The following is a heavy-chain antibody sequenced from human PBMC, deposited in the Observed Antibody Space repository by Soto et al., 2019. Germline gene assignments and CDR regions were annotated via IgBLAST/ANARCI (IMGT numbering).Heavy chain of an antibody. CDR3: TTEGGPYYDFWSGYYDY. Sequence: SLRLSCAASGFTFINAWMNWVRQAPGKGLEWVGRIKSKTDGGTTDYAAPVKGRFTISRDDSKNTLYLQMNSLKTEDTAVYYCTTEGGPYYDFWSGYYDYWGQGTLVTVSS. CDR2: IKSKTDGGTT. CDR1: GFTFINAW. D-gene: IGHD3-3*01. J-gene: IGHJ4*02. V-gene: IGHV3-15*07.